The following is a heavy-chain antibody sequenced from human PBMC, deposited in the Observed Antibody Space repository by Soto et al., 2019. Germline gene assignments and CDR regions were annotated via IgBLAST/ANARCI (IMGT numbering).Heavy chain of an antibody. Sequence: GPSVKVSCKASGYTFTSYGISWVRQAPGQGLEWMGWISAYNGNTNYAQKLQGRVTMTTHTSTSTAYMELRSLRSDDTAVYYCARRGYYHDSSGYYYADYWGQGTLVTVSS. J-gene: IGHJ4*02. V-gene: IGHV1-18*04. CDR1: GYTFTSYG. CDR2: ISAYNGNT. CDR3: ARRGYYHDSSGYYYADY. D-gene: IGHD3-22*01.